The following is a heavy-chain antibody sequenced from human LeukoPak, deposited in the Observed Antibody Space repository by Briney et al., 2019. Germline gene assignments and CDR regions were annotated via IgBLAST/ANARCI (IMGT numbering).Heavy chain of an antibody. Sequence: GGSLRLSCAASGFTFSSYAVTWARQAPGKGLEWVSVISGSGGSKYYADSVKGRFTISRDNSKNTLYLQMNSLRDEDTAVYYCAKATSATLTTFFDVWGQGTMVTVSS. V-gene: IGHV3-23*01. J-gene: IGHJ3*01. D-gene: IGHD4-17*01. CDR3: AKATSATLTTFFDV. CDR2: ISGSGGSK. CDR1: GFTFSSYA.